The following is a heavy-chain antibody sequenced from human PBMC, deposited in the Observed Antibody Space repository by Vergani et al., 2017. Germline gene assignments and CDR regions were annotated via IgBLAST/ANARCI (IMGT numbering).Heavy chain of an antibody. CDR3: ARIVSYSSSWGTKDY. Sequence: EVQLVESGGGLVQPGGSLRLSCSASGFTFSSYSMHWVRQAPGKGLEYVSAISSNGGSTYYADSVKGRFTISRDNSKNTLYLQMSSLRAEDTAVYYCARIVSYSSSWGTKDYWGQGTLVTVSS. V-gene: IGHV3-64D*06. CDR1: GFTFSSYS. D-gene: IGHD6-13*01. J-gene: IGHJ4*02. CDR2: ISSNGGST.